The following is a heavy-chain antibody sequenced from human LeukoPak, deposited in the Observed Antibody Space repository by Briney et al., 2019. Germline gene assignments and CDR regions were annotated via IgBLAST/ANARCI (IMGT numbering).Heavy chain of an antibody. CDR2: ISGSGGST. CDR1: GFTFSSYA. J-gene: IGHJ3*02. V-gene: IGHV3-23*01. Sequence: PGGSLRLSCAASGFTFSSYAMSWVRQAPGKGLEWVSAISGSGGSTYYADSVKGRFTISRDNSKNTLYLQMNSLRAEDTAVYYCAKHRESSGYYHDAFDIWGQGTMVTVSS. D-gene: IGHD3-22*01. CDR3: AKHRESSGYYHDAFDI.